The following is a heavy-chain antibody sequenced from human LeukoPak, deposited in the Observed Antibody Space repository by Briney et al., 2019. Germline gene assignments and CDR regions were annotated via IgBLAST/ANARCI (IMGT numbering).Heavy chain of an antibody. Sequence: VKPSGTLSLTCAVSGGSINSNHWWSWVRQGPGKGLEWIGEIHHSGSTNYNPSLKSRVTISVDTSKNQFSLKLSSVTAADTAVYYCARDTVSGYRGVYDYWGQGTLVTVSS. CDR1: GGSINSNHW. CDR3: ARDTVSGYRGVYDY. CDR2: IHHSGST. D-gene: IGHD3-10*01. J-gene: IGHJ4*02. V-gene: IGHV4-4*02.